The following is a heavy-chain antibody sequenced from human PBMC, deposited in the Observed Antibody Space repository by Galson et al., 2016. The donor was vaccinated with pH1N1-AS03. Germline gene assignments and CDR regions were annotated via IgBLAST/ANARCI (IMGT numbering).Heavy chain of an antibody. CDR2: ISLDGATS. CDR1: GFTFEDYT. V-gene: IGHV3-43*01. J-gene: IGHJ6*03. Sequence: SLRLSCAASGFTFEDYTMHWVRQVPGKGLEWISLISLDGATSYYADSVKGRFTISRDNDKNSLYLQMNSLRTEDTAFYYCAKDVFGLIWHYMDDWGKGTVVTVSS. D-gene: IGHD2-21*02. CDR3: AKDVFGLIWHYMDD.